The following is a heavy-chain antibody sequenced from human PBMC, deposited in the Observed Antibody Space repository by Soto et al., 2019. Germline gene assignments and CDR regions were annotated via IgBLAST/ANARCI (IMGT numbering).Heavy chain of an antibody. CDR2: FDPEDGET. CDR3: ARFWSQHSSGWDYYYYYYMDV. J-gene: IGHJ6*03. CDR1: GYTLTELS. Sequence: ASVKVSCKVSGYTLTELSMHWVRQAPGKGLEWMGGFDPEDGETIYAQKFQGRVTMTEDTSTDTAYMELSSLRSEDTAVYYCARFWSQHSSGWDYYYYYYMDVWGKGTTVTVSS. V-gene: IGHV1-24*01. D-gene: IGHD6-19*01.